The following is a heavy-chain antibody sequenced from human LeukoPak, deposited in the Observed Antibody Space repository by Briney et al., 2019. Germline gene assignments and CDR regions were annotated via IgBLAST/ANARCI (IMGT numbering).Heavy chain of an antibody. V-gene: IGHV3-74*01. CDR2: INYDARSR. CDR1: GFTFCLSW. D-gene: IGHD1-1*01. J-gene: IGHJ1*01. Sequence: GVSVRLSCAASGFTFCLSWMHWVPQAPGKGLEWVSSINYDARSRTYADSAKGRLTISRDNAENTLFLQMNSLRVEDSAIYSCGRGAGPGTPFDWGQGILVTVSS. CDR3: GRGAGPGTPFD.